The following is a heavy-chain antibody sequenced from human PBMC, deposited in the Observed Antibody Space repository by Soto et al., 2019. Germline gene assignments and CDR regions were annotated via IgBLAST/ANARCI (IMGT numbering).Heavy chain of an antibody. V-gene: IGHV1-18*01. CDR2: ISAYNGNT. J-gene: IGHJ6*02. CDR1: GYTFTSYG. D-gene: IGHD6-19*01. Sequence: ASVKVSCKASGYTFTSYGISWVRQAPGQGLEWMGWISAYNGNTNYAQKLQGRVTMTTDTSTSTAYMELRSLRSDDTAVYYCARNAAGTFYYYYYGMDVWGQGTTVTVYS. CDR3: ARNAAGTFYYYYYGMDV.